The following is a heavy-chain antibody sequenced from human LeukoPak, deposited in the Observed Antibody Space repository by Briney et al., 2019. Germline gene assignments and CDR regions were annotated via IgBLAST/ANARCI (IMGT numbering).Heavy chain of an antibody. Sequence: SVKVSCKASGGTFSSYAISWVRQAPGQGLEWMGRIIPILGIANYAQKFQGRVTITADKSTSTAYMELSSLRSEDTAVYYCARNYYNDLIPYYYYYYYMDVWGKGTTVTVSS. CDR3: ARNYYNDLIPYYYYYYYMDV. V-gene: IGHV1-69*04. CDR1: GGTFSSYA. D-gene: IGHD3-10*01. CDR2: IIPILGIA. J-gene: IGHJ6*03.